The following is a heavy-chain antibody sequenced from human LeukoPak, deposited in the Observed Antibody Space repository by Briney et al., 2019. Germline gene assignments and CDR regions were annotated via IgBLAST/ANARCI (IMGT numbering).Heavy chain of an antibody. CDR3: ASSGSYRFDY. V-gene: IGHV3-74*01. Sequence: GGSLRLSCAASGFTFSRHWMHWVRQAPGKGLVWISRINSDASDTNYADFVKGRFTISRDNAKNTVYLQINSLRDEDTAVYYCASSGSYRFDYWGQGTLVTVSS. D-gene: IGHD1-26*01. J-gene: IGHJ4*02. CDR1: GFTFSRHW. CDR2: INSDASDT.